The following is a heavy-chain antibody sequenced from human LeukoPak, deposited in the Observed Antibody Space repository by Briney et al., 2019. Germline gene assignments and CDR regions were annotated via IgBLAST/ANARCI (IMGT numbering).Heavy chain of an antibody. CDR1: GGSLSGYY. D-gene: IGHD5-24*01. CDR3: ARGRRDGYYFDY. CDR2: IDHSGST. J-gene: IGHJ4*02. Sequence: PSETLSLTCGVYGGSLSGYYWSWIRQPPGKGLEWIGEIDHSGSTNYNPSLKSRATISLDKSKNQVFLKVNSVTAADTALYYCARGRRDGYYFDYWGQGTLVTVSS. V-gene: IGHV4-34*01.